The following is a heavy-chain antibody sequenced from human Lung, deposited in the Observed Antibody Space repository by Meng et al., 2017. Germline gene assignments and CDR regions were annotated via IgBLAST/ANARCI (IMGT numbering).Heavy chain of an antibody. J-gene: IGHJ5*02. V-gene: IGHV4-4*02. D-gene: IGHD3-3*01. Sequence: QVQLQESGPGLGKPSGPLSLPCAVFGGSISSRNWWSWVRQSPGKGLEWIGEIYHSGRTNYNPSLESRVTISLDKSQNHFSLKVKSVTAADTAVYYCVRGGQDQAYYDFWSGPFDPWGQGTLVPSPQ. CDR1: GGSISSRNW. CDR2: IYHSGRT. CDR3: VRGGQDQAYYDFWSGPFDP.